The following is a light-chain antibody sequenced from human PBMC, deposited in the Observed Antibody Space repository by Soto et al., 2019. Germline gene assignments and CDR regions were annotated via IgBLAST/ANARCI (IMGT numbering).Light chain of an antibody. Sequence: QSALTQPASVSGSPGQSITISCTGTSSDVGLCDYVSWYQQHPGKAPQLMIYAVSNRPSGVSNRFSASKSGNTASLFISGLQAEDEADYYRSSYTSDSSYVFGSGTKVTVL. CDR1: SSDVGLCDY. J-gene: IGLJ1*01. CDR3: SSYTSDSSYV. CDR2: AVS. V-gene: IGLV2-14*01.